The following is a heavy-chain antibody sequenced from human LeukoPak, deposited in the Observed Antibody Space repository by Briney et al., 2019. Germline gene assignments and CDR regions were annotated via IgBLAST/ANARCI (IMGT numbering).Heavy chain of an antibody. CDR2: ISYDGSNK. Sequence: PGGSLRLSCAASGFTFSSYGMHWVRQAPGKGLEWVAVISYDGSNKYYADSVKGRFTISRDNSKNTLYLQMNSLRAEDTAVYYCAKDQAGGLWFGELSHFDYWGQGTLVTVSS. V-gene: IGHV3-30*18. D-gene: IGHD3-10*01. J-gene: IGHJ4*02. CDR3: AKDQAGGLWFGELSHFDY. CDR1: GFTFSSYG.